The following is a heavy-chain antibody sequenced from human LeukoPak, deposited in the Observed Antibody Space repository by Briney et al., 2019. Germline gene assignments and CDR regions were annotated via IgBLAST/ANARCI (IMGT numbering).Heavy chain of an antibody. J-gene: IGHJ4*02. CDR2: ITATSLHI. CDR3: AKDPDPFEIDY. Sequence: PGGSLRLSCAASGVTFSGYSMNWVRQAPGKGLEWVSAITATSLHIYYADSVKGRFTISRDNAKNSLYLQMNSLRAEDTAVYYCAKDPDPFEIDYWGQGTLVTVSS. V-gene: IGHV3-21*04. CDR1: GVTFSGYS. D-gene: IGHD3-9*01.